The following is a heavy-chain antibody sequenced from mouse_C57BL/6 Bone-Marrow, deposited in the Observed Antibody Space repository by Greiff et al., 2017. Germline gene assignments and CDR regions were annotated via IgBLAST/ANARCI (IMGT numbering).Heavy chain of an antibody. Sequence: VQLQQSGAELMKPGASVQLSCKATGYTFTGYWIEWVKQRPGHGLKWIGEILPGSGSTNYNEKFKGKATFTAATSSNTAYMQLSSLTTEDSAIYYCARGCYYYGSSGFAYWGQGALVTVSA. CDR2: ILPGSGST. V-gene: IGHV1-9*01. D-gene: IGHD1-1*01. J-gene: IGHJ3*01. CDR1: GYTFTGYW. CDR3: ARGCYYYGSSGFAY.